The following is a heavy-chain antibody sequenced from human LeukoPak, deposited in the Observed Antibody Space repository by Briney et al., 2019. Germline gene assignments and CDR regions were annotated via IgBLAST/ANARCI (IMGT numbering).Heavy chain of an antibody. V-gene: IGHV1-46*01. Sequence: GASVKVSCKASGYTFTNYYMHWVRQAPGQGLEWMGIINPSGGSTSYAQRFQGRVTMTRDTSTSTAYMELRSLRSDDTAAYYCARGYSGYDRGNFDYWGQGTLVTVSP. CDR1: GYTFTNYY. D-gene: IGHD5-12*01. J-gene: IGHJ4*02. CDR2: INPSGGST. CDR3: ARGYSGYDRGNFDY.